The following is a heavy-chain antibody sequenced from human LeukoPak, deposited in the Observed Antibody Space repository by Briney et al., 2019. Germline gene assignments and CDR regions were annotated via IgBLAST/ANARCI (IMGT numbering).Heavy chain of an antibody. CDR3: ARDLWNFDDDSGYNRDFDS. D-gene: IGHD3-22*01. J-gene: IGHJ5*01. V-gene: IGHV1-18*01. CDR2: IGTYGGDT. CDR1: TSR. Sequence: ASVKVSCKATSRISWVRQAPGQGLEWMGWIGTYGGDTYYAQKFQGRITVTIDTSTSTVYMELRNLRSDDTAVYYCARDLWNFDDDSGYNRDFDSWGQGTPVTVSS.